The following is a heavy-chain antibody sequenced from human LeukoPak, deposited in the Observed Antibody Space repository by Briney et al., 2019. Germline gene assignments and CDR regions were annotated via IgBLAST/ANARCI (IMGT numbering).Heavy chain of an antibody. V-gene: IGHV3-30*02. D-gene: IGHD3-22*01. J-gene: IGHJ1*01. Sequence: GGSLRLSCAAPGFTFSSYGMHWVRQAPGKGLEWVAFIRYDGSNKYYADSVKGRFTISRDNSKNTLYLQMNSLRAEDTAVYYCAKDTYYYDSSGYFYFQHWGQGTLVTVSS. CDR2: IRYDGSNK. CDR3: AKDTYYYDSSGYFYFQH. CDR1: GFTFSSYG.